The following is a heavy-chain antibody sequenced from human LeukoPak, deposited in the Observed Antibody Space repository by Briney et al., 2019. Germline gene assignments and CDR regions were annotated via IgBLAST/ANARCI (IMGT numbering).Heavy chain of an antibody. CDR2: ISGSGGST. Sequence: GGSLRLSCAASGFTFSSYAMSWVRQAPGKGLEWVSAISGSGGSTYYADSVKGRYTISRNNSKNTLYLQMNSLRAEDTAVYYCAKGFRATGTNWFDPWGQGTLVVVSS. J-gene: IGHJ5*02. V-gene: IGHV3-23*01. CDR1: GFTFSSYA. D-gene: IGHD6-13*01. CDR3: AKGFRATGTNWFDP.